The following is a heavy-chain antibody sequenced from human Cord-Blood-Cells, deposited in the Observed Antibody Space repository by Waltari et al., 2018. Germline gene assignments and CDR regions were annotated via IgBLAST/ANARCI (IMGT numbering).Heavy chain of an antibody. Sequence: QLQLQESGPGLVKPSETLSLTCTVSGGSISSSSYYWGWIRQPPGKGLECIGSIYYSGSHYYNPSLKSRVTISVDTSKSQCSLQLSSVTAAATAVYYCAGFYYYGSGSYFDYWGQGTLVTVSS. CDR3: AGFYYYGSGSYFDY. CDR1: GGSISSSSYY. V-gene: IGHV4-39*01. J-gene: IGHJ4*02. D-gene: IGHD3-10*01. CDR2: IYYSGSH.